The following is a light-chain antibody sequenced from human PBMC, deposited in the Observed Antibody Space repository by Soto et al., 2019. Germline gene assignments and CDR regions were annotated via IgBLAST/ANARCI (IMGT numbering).Light chain of an antibody. J-gene: IGLJ3*02. V-gene: IGLV2-8*01. CDR2: GVT. CDR3: YSYAGRNIWV. CDR1: GSDIGAYKF. Sequence: QSALAQPPSASGSPGQSVTISCTGSGSDIGAYKFVSWYQQHPGKAPKLMIFGVTERPSGVPDRFSGSKSGNTASLTVSGLQPDDEAIYYCYSYAGRNIWVFGGGTKLTVL.